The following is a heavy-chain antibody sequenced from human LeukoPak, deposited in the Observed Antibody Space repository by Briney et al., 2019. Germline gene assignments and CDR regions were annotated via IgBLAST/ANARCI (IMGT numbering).Heavy chain of an antibody. CDR1: GYSFTNFW. CDR2: IYPGDSDT. V-gene: IGHV5-51*01. D-gene: IGHD3-10*01. J-gene: IGHJ5*02. Sequence: GESLKISCKGSGYSFTNFWIGWVRQMPGKGLEWMGIIYPGDSDTRYSPSFQGQVTISADKSISTAYLQWSSLKASDTAMYYCARRYYGSGSYYNWFDPWGQGTLVTVSS. CDR3: ARRYYGSGSYYNWFDP.